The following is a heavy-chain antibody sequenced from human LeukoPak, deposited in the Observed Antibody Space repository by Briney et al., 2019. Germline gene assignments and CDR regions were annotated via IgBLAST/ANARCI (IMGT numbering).Heavy chain of an antibody. D-gene: IGHD2/OR15-2a*01. CDR3: ARLNSMDYYGMDV. CDR1: GYSFTSYW. V-gene: IGHV5-51*01. Sequence: GESLKISCKGSGYSFTSYWIGWVRQLPGKGLEWMGIIYPGDSDTRYSPSFQGQVTISADKSISTAYLQWSSLKASDTAMYYCARLNSMDYYGMDVWGQGTTVTVSS. J-gene: IGHJ6*02. CDR2: IYPGDSDT.